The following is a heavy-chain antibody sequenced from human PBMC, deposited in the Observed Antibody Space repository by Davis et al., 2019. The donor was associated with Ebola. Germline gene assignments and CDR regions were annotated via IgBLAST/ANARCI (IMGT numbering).Heavy chain of an antibody. CDR2: IYSGGST. CDR3: VRDAVVKGYQELLRPRCMDV. D-gene: IGHD1-26*01. CDR1: GFTVSSNY. J-gene: IGHJ6*02. Sequence: PGGSLRLSCAASGFTVSSNYMSWVRQAPGKGLEWVSVIYSGGSTYYADSVKGRFTISRDNAKKTLYLQMNSLRAEDTAIYYCVRDAVVKGYQELLRPRCMDVWGQGTTVIVSS. V-gene: IGHV3-66*01.